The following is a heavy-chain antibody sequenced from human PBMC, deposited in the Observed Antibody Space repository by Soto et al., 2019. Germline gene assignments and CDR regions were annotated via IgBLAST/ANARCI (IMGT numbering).Heavy chain of an antibody. CDR2: ISSNGGST. CDR3: AAPYGSGSYYNGFDY. D-gene: IGHD3-10*01. V-gene: IGHV3-64*01. J-gene: IGHJ4*02. CDR1: GFTFSSYA. Sequence: PGGSLRLSCAASGFTFSSYAMHWVHQAPGKGLEYVSVISSNGGSTDYANSVKGRFTISRDNSKNTLYLQMGSLRAEDTAVYYCAAPYGSGSYYNGFDYWGQRTLVTSPQ.